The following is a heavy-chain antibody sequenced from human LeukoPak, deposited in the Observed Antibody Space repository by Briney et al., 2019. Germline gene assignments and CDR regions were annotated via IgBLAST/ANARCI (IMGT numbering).Heavy chain of an antibody. V-gene: IGHV3-13*05. CDR3: ARAAAEPHYYVMDV. D-gene: IGHD6-13*01. CDR2: IGTAGDP. Sequence: GGSLRLSCAASGFTFSSYDMHWVRQATGKGLEWVSAIGTAGDPYYPGSVKGRFTIPRESAKNSLYLQMNSLRAGDTAVYYCARAAAEPHYYVMDVWGKGTTVTVSS. CDR1: GFTFSSYD. J-gene: IGHJ6*04.